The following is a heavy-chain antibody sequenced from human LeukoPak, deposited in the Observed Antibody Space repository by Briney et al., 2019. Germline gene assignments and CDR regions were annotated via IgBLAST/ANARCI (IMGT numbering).Heavy chain of an antibody. J-gene: IGHJ4*02. CDR3: AREAGEFHY. CDR2: IIPILGIA. V-gene: IGHV1-69*04. CDR1: GGTFSSYT. D-gene: IGHD3-16*01. Sequence: SVKVSCNASGGTFSSYTLSWVRQAPGQGLEWMGGIIPILGIANYAQKFQGRVTITADKSTSTGYMELSSLRSEDTAVYYCAREAGEFHYWGQGTLVTVSS.